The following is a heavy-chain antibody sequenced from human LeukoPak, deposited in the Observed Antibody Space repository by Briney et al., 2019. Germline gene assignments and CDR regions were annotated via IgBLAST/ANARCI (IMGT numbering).Heavy chain of an antibody. CDR1: GFTVSSNY. CDR3: ARDPGPGDNYYYYGMDV. D-gene: IGHD3-9*01. V-gene: IGHV3-53*01. CDR2: IYSGGST. Sequence: GGSLRLSCAASGFTVSSNYMSWVRQAPGKGLEWVSVIYSGGSTYYADSVKGRFTISRDNSKNTLYLQMNSLRAEDTAVYYCARDPGPGDNYYYYGMDVWGQGTTVTVSS. J-gene: IGHJ6*02.